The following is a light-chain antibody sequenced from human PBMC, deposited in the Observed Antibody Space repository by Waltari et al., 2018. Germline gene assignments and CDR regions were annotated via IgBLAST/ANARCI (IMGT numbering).Light chain of an antibody. J-gene: IGKJ2*01. CDR2: KAS. Sequence: DIQLTQSPSPLSASVGERLTITCRARQNINMWVAWYQQKPGKAPKLLIYKASHLQSGVPSRFRGSGSGTEFTLTISSLQTDDYATCYCQQFDSYPRYAFGPGTKVEIK. CDR3: QQFDSYPRYA. CDR1: QNINMW. V-gene: IGKV1-5*03.